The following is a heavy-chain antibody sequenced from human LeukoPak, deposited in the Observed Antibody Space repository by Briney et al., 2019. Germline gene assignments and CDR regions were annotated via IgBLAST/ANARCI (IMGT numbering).Heavy chain of an antibody. D-gene: IGHD3-3*01. V-gene: IGHV3-30-3*01. CDR1: GFTFSSHA. Sequence: GGSLRLSCAASGFTFSSHAMHWVRQAPGKGLEWVAVISYDGSNKYYADSVKGRFTISRDNSKNTLYLQMNSLRAEDTAVYYCARDLNAPTHFLEWLLSPISGFDYWGQGTLVTVSS. J-gene: IGHJ4*02. CDR3: ARDLNAPTHFLEWLLSPISGFDY. CDR2: ISYDGSNK.